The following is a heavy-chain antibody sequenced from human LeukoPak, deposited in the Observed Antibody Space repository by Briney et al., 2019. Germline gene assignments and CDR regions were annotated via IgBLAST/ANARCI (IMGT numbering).Heavy chain of an antibody. J-gene: IGHJ6*03. CDR1: GFTFSSYA. D-gene: IGHD2-21*02. V-gene: IGHV3-23*01. CDR2: ISGSGGST. CDR3: AKAAIHRPYYYYYYMDV. Sequence: GGSLRLSCAASGFTFSSYAMSWVRQAPGKGLEWVSAISGSGGSTYYADSVKGRFTISRDNSKNTLYLQMNSLRAEDTAVYYCAKAAIHRPYYYYYYMDVWGKGTTVTVSS.